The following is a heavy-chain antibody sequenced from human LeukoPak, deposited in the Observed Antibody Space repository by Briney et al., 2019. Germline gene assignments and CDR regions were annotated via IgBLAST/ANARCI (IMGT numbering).Heavy chain of an antibody. CDR1: GGTFSSYA. CDR2: INPSGGST. J-gene: IGHJ4*02. V-gene: IGHV1-46*01. CDR3: ARATPTGLWFGDK. D-gene: IGHD3-10*01. Sequence: ASVKVSCKASGGTFSSYAISWVRQAPGQGLEWMGIINPSGGSTSYAQKFQGRVTMTRDTSTSTVYMELSSLRSEDTAVYYCARATPTGLWFGDKWGQGTLVTVSS.